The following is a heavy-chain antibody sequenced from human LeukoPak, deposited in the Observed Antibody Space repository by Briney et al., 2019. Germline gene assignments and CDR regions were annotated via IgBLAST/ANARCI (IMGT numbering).Heavy chain of an antibody. J-gene: IGHJ4*02. V-gene: IGHV4-38-2*01. CDR3: AGWSGELLSLFAF. Sequence: SETLCLTCAVSGYSLSSGYYWGWFRQPPGKGLEWIGSIYHIGSTYYNPSLKSGVPISLDTSKNQFSMKLSSVTAADTATCYCAGWSGELLSLFAFWGQGTLVTVYS. CDR1: GYSLSSGYY. D-gene: IGHD3-10*01. CDR2: IYHIGST.